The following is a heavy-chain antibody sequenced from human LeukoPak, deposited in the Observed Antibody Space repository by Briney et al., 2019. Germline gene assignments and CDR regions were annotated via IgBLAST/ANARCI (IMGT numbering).Heavy chain of an antibody. D-gene: IGHD3-22*01. Sequence: PGGSLRLSCAASGFTFSDYYMSWIRQAPGKGLEWVSYISSSGSTIYNADSVKGRFTISRDNAKNSLYLQMNSLRAEDTAVYYCASHQDYYDSSGYIDYWGQGTLVTVSS. V-gene: IGHV3-11*01. J-gene: IGHJ4*02. CDR3: ASHQDYYDSSGYIDY. CDR2: ISSSGSTI. CDR1: GFTFSDYY.